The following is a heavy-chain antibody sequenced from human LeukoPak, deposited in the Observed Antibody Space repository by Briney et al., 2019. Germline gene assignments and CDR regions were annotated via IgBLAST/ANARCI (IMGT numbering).Heavy chain of an antibody. J-gene: IGHJ4*02. CDR2: IKFDGSET. D-gene: IGHD3-9*01. CDR1: GFVFSNNR. CDR3: AGGTGFIIKD. Sequence: GGSLRLSCVASGFVFSNNRMNWVRQAPGKGLEWVANIKFDGSETFYVDSVRGRFTISRDNAKNSLYLQMNNLRVEDTAMYYCAGGTGFIIKDWGQGTLVTVSS. V-gene: IGHV3-7*03.